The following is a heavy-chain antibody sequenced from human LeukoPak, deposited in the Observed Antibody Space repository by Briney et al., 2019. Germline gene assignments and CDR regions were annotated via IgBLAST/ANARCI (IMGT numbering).Heavy chain of an antibody. Sequence: ASVKVSCKVSGYTLTELSMHWVRQAPGKGLEWMGDFDPEDGETIYAQKFQGRVTMTEDTSTDTAYMELSSLRSEDTAVYYCATVAYRGYSGYDYFDYWGQGTLVTVSS. J-gene: IGHJ4*02. CDR1: GYTLTELS. CDR3: ATVAYRGYSGYDYFDY. D-gene: IGHD5-12*01. V-gene: IGHV1-24*01. CDR2: FDPEDGET.